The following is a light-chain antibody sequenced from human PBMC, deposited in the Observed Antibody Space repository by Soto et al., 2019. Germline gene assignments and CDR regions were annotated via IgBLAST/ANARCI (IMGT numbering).Light chain of an antibody. CDR3: QTWGTGFWV. J-gene: IGLJ3*02. V-gene: IGLV4-69*01. CDR1: SGHSSYA. Sequence: QAVVTQSPSASAALGASVNLTCTLSSGHSSYAIAWHQQQPEKGPRYLMKLNSDGSHSKGDGIPDRFSGSSSGAERYLTISSRQSEDEADYYCQTWGTGFWVFGGGTKLTVL. CDR2: LNSDGSH.